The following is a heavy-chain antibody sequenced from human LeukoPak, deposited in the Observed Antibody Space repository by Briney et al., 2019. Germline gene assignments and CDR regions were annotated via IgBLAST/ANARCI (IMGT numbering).Heavy chain of an antibody. V-gene: IGHV3-21*01. Sequence: KTGGSLRLSCAASGFTFSSYSMNWVRQAPGKGLEWVSSISSSSSYIYYADSVKGRFTISRDNAKNSLYLQMNSLRAEDTAVYYCARVGIWSGEFDYWGQGTLVTVAS. J-gene: IGHJ4*02. CDR2: ISSSSSYI. CDR3: ARVGIWSGEFDY. CDR1: GFTFSSYS. D-gene: IGHD3-10*01.